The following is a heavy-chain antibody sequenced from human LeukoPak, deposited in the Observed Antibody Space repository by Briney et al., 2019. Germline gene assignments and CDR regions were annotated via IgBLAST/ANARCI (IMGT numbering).Heavy chain of an antibody. CDR1: GGSISSGSYY. J-gene: IGHJ4*02. CDR3: ARASGSYYGRGHYFDC. CDR2: IYTSGST. Sequence: SQTLSLTCTVSGGSISSGSYYWSWIRQPAGKGLEWIGRIYTSGSTNYNPSLKSRVTISVDTSKNQFSLKLSSVTAADTAVYYCARASGSYYGRGHYFDCWGQGTLVTVSS. V-gene: IGHV4-61*02. D-gene: IGHD1-26*01.